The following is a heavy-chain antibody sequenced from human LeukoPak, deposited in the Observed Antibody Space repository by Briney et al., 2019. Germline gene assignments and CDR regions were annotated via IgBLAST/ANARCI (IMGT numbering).Heavy chain of an antibody. CDR2: ISWNSGSI. CDR3: TKDIQGSGWTASSFDH. Sequence: PGGSLRLSCAASGFTFDDYAMHWVRQAPGKGLEWVSVISWNSGSIGYADSVKGRFPISRDNAKNSLYLPMNSLTVEDTGFYSCTKDIQGSGWTASSFDHWGQGTLVTVSS. V-gene: IGHV3-9*01. D-gene: IGHD6-19*01. J-gene: IGHJ4*02. CDR1: GFTFDDYA.